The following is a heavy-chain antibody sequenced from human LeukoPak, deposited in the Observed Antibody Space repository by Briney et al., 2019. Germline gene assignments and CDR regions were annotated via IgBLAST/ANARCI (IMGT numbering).Heavy chain of an antibody. D-gene: IGHD3-22*01. CDR3: ARGRSYYYDSSVKGGYLTLYNWFDP. J-gene: IGHJ5*02. CDR1: GYTFTSYG. CDR2: ISAYNGNT. V-gene: IGHV1-18*01. Sequence: ASVKVSCKASGYTFTSYGISWVRQAPGQGLEWMGWISAYNGNTNYAQKLQGRVTMTTDTSTSTAYMELRSLRSDETAVCYCARGRSYYYDSSVKGGYLTLYNWFDPWGQGTLVTVSS.